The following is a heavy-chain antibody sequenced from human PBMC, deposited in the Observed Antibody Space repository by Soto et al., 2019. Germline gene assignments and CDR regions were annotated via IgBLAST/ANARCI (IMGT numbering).Heavy chain of an antibody. CDR3: ARGQRALITYGPFDP. Sequence: PSETLSLTCAVSGYSISSGYYWGWLRQPPGKGLEWIGHMYHSGSIYYNPSLQSRVTISMDTSKNEFSLKLTSVTAADTAVYYCARGQRALITYGPFDPWGQGTLVTVSS. CDR2: MYHSGSI. J-gene: IGHJ5*02. CDR1: GYSISSGYY. D-gene: IGHD4-17*01. V-gene: IGHV4-38-2*01.